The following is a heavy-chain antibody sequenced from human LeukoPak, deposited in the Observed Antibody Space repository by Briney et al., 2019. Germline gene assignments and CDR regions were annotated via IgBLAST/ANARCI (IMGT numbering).Heavy chain of an antibody. Sequence: PGGSLRLSCAASGFTFSSYAMSWVRQAPGKGLEWVSAISGSGGSTYYADSVKGRFTISRDNSKNTLYLQMNSLRAEDTAVYYCVSADSGYYYFYFDYWGQGTLVTVSS. CDR2: ISGSGGST. D-gene: IGHD3-22*01. CDR3: VSADSGYYYFYFDY. CDR1: GFTFSSYA. J-gene: IGHJ4*02. V-gene: IGHV3-23*01.